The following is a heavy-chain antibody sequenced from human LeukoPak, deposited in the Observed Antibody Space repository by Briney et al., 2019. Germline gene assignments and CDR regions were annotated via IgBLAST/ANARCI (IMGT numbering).Heavy chain of an antibody. Sequence: PGGSLRLSCAASGFTFSSYRMNWLRQPPGKGMEWLSYISSGSRTIYYADSVKGRFTVSRDNTKSSLYLQMNSLRAEDTAVYYCARESISGHRDFDYWGQGALVTVSS. CDR2: ISSGSRTI. CDR3: ARESISGHRDFDY. CDR1: GFTFSSYR. J-gene: IGHJ4*02. D-gene: IGHD1-20*01. V-gene: IGHV3-48*01.